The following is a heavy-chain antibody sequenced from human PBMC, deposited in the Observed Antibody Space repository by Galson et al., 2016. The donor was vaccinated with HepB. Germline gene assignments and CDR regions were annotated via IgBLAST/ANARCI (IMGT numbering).Heavy chain of an antibody. CDR2: ISGRGSNT. D-gene: IGHD6-19*01. V-gene: IGHV3-23*01. CDR1: GFTFSSYA. J-gene: IGHJ4*02. Sequence: SLRLSCAASGFTFSSYAISWVRQAPGKGLEWVSAISGRGSNTYYADSVKGRFAISRDNSKNTLYLQMNSLRAEDAAVYYCTFESTQSSMAGNYWGQGTLVTVSS. CDR3: TFESTQSSMAGNY.